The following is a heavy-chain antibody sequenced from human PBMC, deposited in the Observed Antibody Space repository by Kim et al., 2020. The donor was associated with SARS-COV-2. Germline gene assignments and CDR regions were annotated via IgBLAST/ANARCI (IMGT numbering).Heavy chain of an antibody. CDR2: ISGSGGST. CDR1: GFTFSSYA. D-gene: IGHD6-19*01. J-gene: IGHJ6*03. Sequence: GGSLRLSCAASGFTFSSYAMSWVRQAPGKGLEWVSAISGSGGSTYYADSVKGRFTISRDNSKNTLYLQMNSLRAEDTAVYYCAKDPGSGVYYYYYYMDVWGKGTPVTVSS. V-gene: IGHV3-23*01. CDR3: AKDPGSGVYYYYYYMDV.